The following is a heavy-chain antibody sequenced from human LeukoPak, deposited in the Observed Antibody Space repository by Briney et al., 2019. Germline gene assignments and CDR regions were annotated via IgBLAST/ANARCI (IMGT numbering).Heavy chain of an antibody. D-gene: IGHD6-19*01. CDR1: GGSISSYY. CDR2: IYYSGST. V-gene: IGHV4-59*01. J-gene: IGHJ1*01. Sequence: PSETLSLTCTVSGGSISSYYWSWIRQPPGKGLEWIGYIYYSGSTNYNPSLKSRVTISVDTSKNQFSLKLSSVTAAGTAVYYCACTIAVAGTPEYFQHWGQGTLVTVSS. CDR3: ACTIAVAGTPEYFQH.